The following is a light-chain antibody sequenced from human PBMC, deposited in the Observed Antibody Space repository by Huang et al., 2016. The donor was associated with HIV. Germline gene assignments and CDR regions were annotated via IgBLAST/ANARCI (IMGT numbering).Light chain of an antibody. V-gene: IGKV1-27*01. CDR3: QRYDTAPRA. CDR2: SAS. Sequence: DIQMTQSPPSLSASQGVRVTLTCRASQDIGNFLAWFQQKPGGTPKLLIYSASTLQVGVPSRFSGRGSGTECTLTITNLQHEDVATYYCQRYDTAPRAFGPGTKVDIK. J-gene: IGKJ1*01. CDR1: QDIGNF.